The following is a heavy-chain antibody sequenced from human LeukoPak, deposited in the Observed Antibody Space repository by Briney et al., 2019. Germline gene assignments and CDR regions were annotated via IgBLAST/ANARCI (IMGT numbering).Heavy chain of an antibody. V-gene: IGHV4-31*03. D-gene: IGHD5-24*01. Sequence: PSETLSLTCTVSGGSISSGGYYWSWIRQHPGKGLEWIGYIYYSGSTYYNSSLKSRVTISVDTSKNQFSLKLSSVTAADTAVYYCAREPRDGYRTKAAFDIWGQGTMVTVSS. CDR1: GGSISSGGYY. CDR3: AREPRDGYRTKAAFDI. CDR2: IYYSGST. J-gene: IGHJ3*02.